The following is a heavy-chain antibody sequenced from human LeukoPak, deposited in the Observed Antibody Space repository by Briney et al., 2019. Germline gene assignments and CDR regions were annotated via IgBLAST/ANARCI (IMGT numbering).Heavy chain of an antibody. Sequence: GGSLRLSCAASGFTFSSYGMHWVRQAPGKGLEWVAFIRYDGSNKYYADSVKGRFTISRDNSKNTLYLQMNSLRAEDTAMYYCARGGYLEFSYYFDYWGQGTLVTVSS. CDR1: GFTFSSYG. CDR3: ARGGYLEFSYYFDY. J-gene: IGHJ4*02. CDR2: IRYDGSNK. V-gene: IGHV3-30*02. D-gene: IGHD6-25*01.